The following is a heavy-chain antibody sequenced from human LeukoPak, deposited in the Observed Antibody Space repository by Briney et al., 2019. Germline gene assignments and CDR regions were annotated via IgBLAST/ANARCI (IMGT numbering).Heavy chain of an antibody. CDR2: ISTYNGDT. D-gene: IGHD5-18*01. V-gene: IGHV1-18*01. Sequence: ASVKVSCKASGYTFTNYGISWVRQAPGQGLEWMGWISTYNGDTNYPQKLQGRVTMTTDPSTSTAYMELRSLRSDDTAVYYCARDRLYNYGYYGMDVWGQGTTVTVSS. J-gene: IGHJ6*02. CDR3: ARDRLYNYGYYGMDV. CDR1: GYTFTNYG.